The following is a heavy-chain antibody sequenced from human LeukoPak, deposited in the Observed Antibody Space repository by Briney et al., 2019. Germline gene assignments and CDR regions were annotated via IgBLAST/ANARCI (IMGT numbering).Heavy chain of an antibody. V-gene: IGHV3-74*01. Sequence: PGGSLTLSCFASGFSFSIYWMHWVRQAPGKGLVWVSRITSDGSTTNYADSVESRFTISRDNAKNTLFLQMNSLRAEDTAVYYCARGWEQQGVGAFHVWGQGTMVTVSS. D-gene: IGHD1/OR15-1a*01. CDR2: ITSDGSTT. J-gene: IGHJ3*01. CDR1: GFSFSIYW. CDR3: ARGWEQQGVGAFHV.